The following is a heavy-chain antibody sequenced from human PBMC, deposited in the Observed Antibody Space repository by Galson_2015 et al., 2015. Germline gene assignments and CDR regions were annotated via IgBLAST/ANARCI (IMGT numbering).Heavy chain of an antibody. Sequence: SVKVSCKASGYTFASYYMHWVRQAPGQGLEWLGIINPTGGSTNYAQKFQGRVTMTRDTSISTAYMELSRLRSDDTAVYYCATKYYYDSSGIRDWYFDLWGRGTLVTVSS. CDR1: GYTFASYY. CDR2: INPTGGST. CDR3: ATKYYYDSSGIRDWYFDL. V-gene: IGHV1-46*01. J-gene: IGHJ2*01. D-gene: IGHD3-22*01.